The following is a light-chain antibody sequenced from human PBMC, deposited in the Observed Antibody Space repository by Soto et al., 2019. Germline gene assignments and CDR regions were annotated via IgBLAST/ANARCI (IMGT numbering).Light chain of an antibody. CDR2: DAS. J-gene: IGKJ1*01. Sequence: DIHMTQSPSTLSASVGERVTITCRASQTISGWLAWYQQRPGKAPNILIFDASTLESGVPSRFRGSGSGTTFTLPISRLQSDDFYTYYCLQYNGYYRTFGQGTKVDIK. V-gene: IGKV1-5*01. CDR3: LQYNGYYRT. CDR1: QTISGW.